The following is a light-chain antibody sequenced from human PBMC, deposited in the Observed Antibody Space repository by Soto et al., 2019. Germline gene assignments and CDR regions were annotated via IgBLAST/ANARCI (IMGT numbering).Light chain of an antibody. CDR1: YSNIGRYP. CDR2: DVS. CDR3: CSYVGRNTYV. J-gene: IGLJ1*01. Sequence: QAVVIQPPSASGTPGQTVTISCSGDYSNIGRYPVNWYQQVPGMAPRLLIYDVSKRPSGVPNRFSGSKSGNTGSLTISGLRAEDEADYYCCSYVGRNTYVFGTGTKLTVL. V-gene: IGLV1-44*01.